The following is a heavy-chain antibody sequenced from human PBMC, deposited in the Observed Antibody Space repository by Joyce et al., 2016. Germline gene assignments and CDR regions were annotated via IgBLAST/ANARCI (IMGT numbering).Heavy chain of an antibody. CDR1: GGSISTNNSY. Sequence: HLQMQESGPGLVKPSETLSLNCTVSGGSISTNNSYLGWVRHRPGKGLAWIGSIYYGGNTFYRPSLRDRVTISVDTSRNQFSLKLTSVTAADTALYYCARHPLSWSHGGDYFDYWGRGTLVAVSS. CDR3: ARHPLSWSHGGDYFDY. V-gene: IGHV4-39*01. CDR2: IYYGGNT. J-gene: IGHJ4*02. D-gene: IGHD6-13*01.